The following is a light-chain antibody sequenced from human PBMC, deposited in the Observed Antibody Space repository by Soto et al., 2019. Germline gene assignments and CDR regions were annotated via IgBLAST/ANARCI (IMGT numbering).Light chain of an antibody. CDR3: QSYDSSLSGSV. CDR1: SSNIGAHYY. V-gene: IGLV1-40*01. Sequence: QSVLTQPPSVSGAPGQRVTFSCTVSSSNIGAHYYIHWYQQLPGTAPKLLIYGNSNRPSGVPDRFSGSKSGTSASLAITGLQSEDEADYYCQSYDSSLSGSVFGGGTKLTVL. CDR2: GNS. J-gene: IGLJ3*02.